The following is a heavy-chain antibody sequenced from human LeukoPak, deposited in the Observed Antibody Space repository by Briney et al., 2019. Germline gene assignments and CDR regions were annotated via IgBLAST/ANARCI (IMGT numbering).Heavy chain of an antibody. CDR1: GGSFSGYY. D-gene: IGHD3-10*01. Sequence: SETLSLTCAVYGGSFSGYYWSWIRQPPGKGLEWIGEINHSGSTNYNPSLKSRVTISVDTSKIQSSLKLSSVTAADTAVYYCARGQRFSASSFNYYMDVWGKGTTVTVSS. CDR3: ARGQRFSASSFNYYMDV. CDR2: INHSGST. V-gene: IGHV4-34*01. J-gene: IGHJ6*03.